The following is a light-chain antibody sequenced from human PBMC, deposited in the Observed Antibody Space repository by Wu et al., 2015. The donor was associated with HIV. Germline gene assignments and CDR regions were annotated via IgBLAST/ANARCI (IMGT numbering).Light chain of an antibody. CDR1: QSVTNNY. V-gene: IGKV3D-20*02. CDR3: QMRTNWPT. CDR2: SAS. Sequence: ENVLTQSPGTLSLSPGERATLSCRASQSVTNNYFAWFQQKPGQAPRLLIYSASSRATGIPDRFSGSGSGTDFTLTITRLEPEDFGVYYCQMRTNWPTFGGGTKVEIK. J-gene: IGKJ4*01.